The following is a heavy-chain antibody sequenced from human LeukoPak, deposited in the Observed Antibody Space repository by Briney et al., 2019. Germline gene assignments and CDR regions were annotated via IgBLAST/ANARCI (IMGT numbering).Heavy chain of an antibody. CDR3: ARAWYRLVDY. CDR2: ISSGGNSI. V-gene: IGHV3-48*03. J-gene: IGHJ4*02. CDR1: GFTFNNYE. Sequence: GGSLRLSCAASGFTFNNYEMNWVRQAPGKGLEWVSYISSGGNSIYYADSVKGRSTISRDNAKNSLFLQMNSLRAEDTAVYYCARAWYRLVDYWGQGTLVTVSS. D-gene: IGHD6-13*01.